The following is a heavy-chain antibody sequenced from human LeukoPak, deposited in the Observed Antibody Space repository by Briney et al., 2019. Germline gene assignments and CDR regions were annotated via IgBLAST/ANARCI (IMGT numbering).Heavy chain of an antibody. CDR3: AKGGENAFDI. CDR2: ISWNSGSI. CDR1: GFTFDDYA. V-gene: IGHV3-9*01. J-gene: IGHJ3*02. Sequence: GGSLRLSCAASGFTFDDYAMHWVRHAPGKGLEWVSGISWNSGSIGYADSVKGRFTISRDNAKNSLYLQMNSLRAEDTALYYCAKGGENAFDIWGQGTMVTVSS. D-gene: IGHD2-21*01.